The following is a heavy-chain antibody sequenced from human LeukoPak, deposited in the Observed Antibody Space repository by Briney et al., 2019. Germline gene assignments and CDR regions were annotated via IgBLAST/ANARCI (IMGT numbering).Heavy chain of an antibody. V-gene: IGHV3-11*01. Sequence: GGSLRLSCVASGFTFSDHYMAWIRQAPGKGLEFLSYISVGGDSTYYADSVKGRFTISRDNAKNLLYLQMNSLRAEDTAIYYCVRKARRFEYWGRGTLVTVSS. CDR3: VRKARRFEY. CDR2: ISVGGDST. J-gene: IGHJ4*02. CDR1: GFTFSDHY.